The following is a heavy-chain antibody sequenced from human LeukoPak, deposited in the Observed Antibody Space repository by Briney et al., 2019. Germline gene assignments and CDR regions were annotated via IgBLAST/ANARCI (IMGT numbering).Heavy chain of an antibody. CDR2: ISYDERDK. CDR1: GFTFNIYG. CDR3: AKDRDTGIGAYSWGYFDY. D-gene: IGHD5-18*01. Sequence: PGGSLRLSCAASGFTFNIYGMHWVRQAPGKGLEWVAAISYDERDKFYADSVKGRFTISRDNSKNMLYLQMNSLRAEDTAVYYCAKDRDTGIGAYSWGYFDYWGQGTLVTVSS. V-gene: IGHV3-30*18. J-gene: IGHJ4*02.